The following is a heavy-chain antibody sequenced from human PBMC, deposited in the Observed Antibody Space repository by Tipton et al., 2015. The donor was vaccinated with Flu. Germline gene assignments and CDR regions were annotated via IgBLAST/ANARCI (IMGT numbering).Heavy chain of an antibody. CDR2: IQEDGSEK. D-gene: IGHD4-11*01. CDR1: GFTFSNAW. V-gene: IGHV3-7*01. CDR3: ARDKGYSSFDY. Sequence: SLRLSCVASGFTFSNAWMSWVRQAPGKGLEWVANIQEDGSEKSYVDSMKGRLTISRDNAKNSVYLQMNSLRAEDTAVYYCARDKGYSSFDYWGQGTLVTVSS. J-gene: IGHJ4*02.